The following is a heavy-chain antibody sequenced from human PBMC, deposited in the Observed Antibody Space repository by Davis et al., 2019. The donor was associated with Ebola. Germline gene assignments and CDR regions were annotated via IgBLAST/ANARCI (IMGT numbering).Heavy chain of an antibody. Sequence: GESLKISCKGSGYSFTSYWISWVRQMPGKGLEWMGRIDPSDSYTNYSPSFQGHVTISADKSISTAYLHWSSLKASDTAMYYCAREVQYYGSGSYHSLFDYWGQGTLVTVSS. CDR2: IDPSDSYT. CDR3: AREVQYYGSGSYHSLFDY. V-gene: IGHV5-10-1*01. J-gene: IGHJ4*02. D-gene: IGHD3-10*01. CDR1: GYSFTSYW.